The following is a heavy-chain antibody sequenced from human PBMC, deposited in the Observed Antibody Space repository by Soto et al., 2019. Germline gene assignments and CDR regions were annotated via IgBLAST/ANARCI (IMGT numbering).Heavy chain of an antibody. V-gene: IGHV1-18*01. CDR2: VGGDNGHT. J-gene: IGHJ5*02. CDR1: GYTFTTHG. Sequence: QVQLVQSGAEVKKPGASVKVSCKASGYTFTTHGISWVRQVPGQGLEWMGWVGGDNGHTNYAQSLQGRVTMTTDTSTNTAYMELRSLRSDDTAVYYCARDLGYFRSGTCSREWFDPWGQGTLVTVSS. D-gene: IGHD1-26*01. CDR3: ARDLGYFRSGTCSREWFDP.